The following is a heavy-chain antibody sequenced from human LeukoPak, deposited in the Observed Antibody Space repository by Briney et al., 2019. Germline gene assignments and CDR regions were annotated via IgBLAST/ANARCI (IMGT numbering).Heavy chain of an antibody. V-gene: IGHV4-4*07. CDR2: IYTSGST. D-gene: IGHD4-17*01. CDR3: ARAGPYALDH. Sequence: SETLSLTCTVSGDSISNYYWSWIRQPAGKGLEWIGRIYTSGSTNYNPSLKSRVTLSVDKSKNQFSLKLNSVTAADTAVYYCARAGPYALDHWGQGTLVTVSS. CDR1: GDSISNYY. J-gene: IGHJ4*02.